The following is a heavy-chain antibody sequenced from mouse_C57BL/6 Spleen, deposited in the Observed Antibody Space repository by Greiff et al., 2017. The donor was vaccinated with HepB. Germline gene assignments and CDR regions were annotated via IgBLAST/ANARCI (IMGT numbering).Heavy chain of an antibody. CDR1: GYTFTSYW. Sequence: QVQLQQPGAELVRPGSSVKLSCKASGYTFTSYWMDWVKQRPGQGLEWIGNIYPSESETHYNQKFKDKATLTVDKSSSTAYMQLSSLTSEDSAVYYCARRDLAMDYWGQGTSVTVSS. V-gene: IGHV1-61*01. CDR2: IYPSESET. CDR3: ARRDLAMDY. J-gene: IGHJ4*01. D-gene: IGHD3-3*01.